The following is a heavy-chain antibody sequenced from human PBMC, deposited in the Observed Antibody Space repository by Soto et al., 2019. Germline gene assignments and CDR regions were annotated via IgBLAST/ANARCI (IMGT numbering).Heavy chain of an antibody. Sequence: PGGSLRLSCAASGFTFSSYAMSWVRQAPGKGLEWVSAISSNGGSTYYANSVKGRFTISRDNSKNTLYLQMGSLRAEDMAVYYCARERPYSSGWYFWFDPWGQGTLVTVSS. CDR1: GFTFSSYA. D-gene: IGHD6-19*01. CDR3: ARERPYSSGWYFWFDP. J-gene: IGHJ5*02. V-gene: IGHV3-64*01. CDR2: ISSNGGST.